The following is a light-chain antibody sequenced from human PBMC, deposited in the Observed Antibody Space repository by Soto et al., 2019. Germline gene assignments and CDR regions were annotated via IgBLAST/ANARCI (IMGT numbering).Light chain of an antibody. Sequence: EIVMTQSPATLSVSPGERATLSCRASQSISTELAWYQQKPGQPPRLLIYSASTRATGVPARFTGSGSGSEFTLTISGLQSGDFAVYYCQQGHNGPLTFGQGTRLEI. CDR3: QQGHNGPLT. CDR1: QSISTE. CDR2: SAS. V-gene: IGKV3-15*01. J-gene: IGKJ2*01.